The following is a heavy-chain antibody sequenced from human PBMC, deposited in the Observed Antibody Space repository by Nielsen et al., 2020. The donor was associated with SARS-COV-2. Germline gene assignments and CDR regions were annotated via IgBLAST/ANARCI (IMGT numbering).Heavy chain of an antibody. CDR1: GYTFTSYA. J-gene: IGHJ4*02. CDR3: ARVNAYSSGVFFDY. CDR2: IIPILGIA. V-gene: IGHV1-69*04. D-gene: IGHD6-19*01. Sequence: SVKVSCKASGYTFTSYAMNWVRQAPGQGLEWMGRIIPILGIANYAQKFQGRVTITADKSTSTAYMELSSLRSEDTAVYYCARVNAYSSGVFFDYWGQGTLVTVSS.